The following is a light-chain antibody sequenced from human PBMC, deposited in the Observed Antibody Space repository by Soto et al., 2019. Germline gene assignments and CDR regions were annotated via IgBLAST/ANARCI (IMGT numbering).Light chain of an antibody. Sequence: VVLTQSPATLSLSPGERATLSCRASDTINIYLAWYQQKPGQAPRLLINDASNRATDIPDRFSGSGSGTDFTLTISRVEPEDFAVFYCQHYGSSPLTFGGGTKVDIK. CDR1: DTINIY. CDR2: DAS. CDR3: QHYGSSPLT. V-gene: IGKV3-11*01. J-gene: IGKJ4*01.